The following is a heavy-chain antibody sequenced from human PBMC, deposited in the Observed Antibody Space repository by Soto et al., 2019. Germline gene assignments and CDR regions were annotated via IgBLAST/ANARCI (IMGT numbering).Heavy chain of an antibody. J-gene: IGHJ4*02. CDR1: GGTFSSYT. CDR3: ASRWFGESEHSGDDY. Sequence: QVQLVQSGAEVKKPGSSVKVSCKASGGTFSSYTISWVRQAPGQGLEWMGRIIPILGIANYAQKFQGRVTITADKSTSTAYRELSSLSSEDTAVYYCASRWFGESEHSGDDYWGQGTLVTVSS. CDR2: IIPILGIA. V-gene: IGHV1-69*02. D-gene: IGHD3-10*01.